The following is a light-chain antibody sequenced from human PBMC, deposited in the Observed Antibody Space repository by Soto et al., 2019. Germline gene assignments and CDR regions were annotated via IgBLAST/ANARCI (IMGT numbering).Light chain of an antibody. CDR2: DAS. CDR3: QQYGSSPRT. V-gene: IGKV3-20*01. CDR1: QTVRNNY. Sequence: VVLSQSPGTLSLSQGERATLSCRASQTVRNNYLAWYQQKPGQAPRLLIYDASSRATGIPDRFSGGGSGTDFTLTISRLEPEDFAVYYCQQYGSSPRTFGQGTKVDI. J-gene: IGKJ1*01.